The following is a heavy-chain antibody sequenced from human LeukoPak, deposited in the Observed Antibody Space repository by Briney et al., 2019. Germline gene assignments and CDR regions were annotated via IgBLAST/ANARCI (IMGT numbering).Heavy chain of an antibody. CDR2: IYHSGST. CDR1: GYSISSGYY. CDR3: ARDXVRPXRGGXYXXSXXXXFDX. V-gene: IGHV4-38-2*02. Sequence: PSETLSLTCTVSGYSISSGYYWDWIRQPPVKGLEWIGGIYHSGSTYYNPSLKSRVTMSVDTSKNQFSLKLRSVTAADTAVYYCARDXVRPXRGGXYXXSXXXXFDXWGQGTL. J-gene: IGHJ4*02. D-gene: IGHD3-22*01.